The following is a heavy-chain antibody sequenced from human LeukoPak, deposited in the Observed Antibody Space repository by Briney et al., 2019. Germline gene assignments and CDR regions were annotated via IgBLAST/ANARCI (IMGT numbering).Heavy chain of an antibody. CDR2: IYYSGST. CDR1: GGSFSDYY. Sequence: SETLSLTCAVYGGSFSDYYWGWIRQPPGKGLEWIGSIYYSGSTYYNPSLKSRVTISVDTSKNQFSLKLSSVTAADTAVYYCARFVPHVVVPAAMPLIDYWGQGTLVTVSS. CDR3: ARFVPHVVVPAAMPLIDY. J-gene: IGHJ4*02. V-gene: IGHV4-39*01. D-gene: IGHD2-2*01.